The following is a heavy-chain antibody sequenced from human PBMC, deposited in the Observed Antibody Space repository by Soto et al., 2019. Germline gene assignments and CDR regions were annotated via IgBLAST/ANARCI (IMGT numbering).Heavy chain of an antibody. V-gene: IGHV4-34*01. CDR3: ARGPRTRWNWFDP. D-gene: IGHD2-2*01. J-gene: IGHJ5*02. CDR1: GGSFSGYY. CDR2: INHSGST. Sequence: SETLSLTCAVYGGSFSGYYWSWIRQPPGKGLEWIGEINHSGSTNYNPSLKSRVTISVDTSKNQFSLKLSSVTAADTAVYYCARGPRTRWNWFDPWGQGTLVTVSS.